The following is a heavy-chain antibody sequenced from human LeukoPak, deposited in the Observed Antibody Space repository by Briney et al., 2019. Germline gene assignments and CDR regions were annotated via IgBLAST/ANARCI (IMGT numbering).Heavy chain of an antibody. CDR1: GFTFDDYT. D-gene: IGHD4-11*01. J-gene: IGHJ6*03. CDR3: AKDGVTKRHMDV. V-gene: IGHV3-43*01. CDR2: ISWDGGST. Sequence: SGGSLRLSCAASGFTFDDYTMHWVRQAPGKGLEWVSLISWDGGSTYYADSVKGRFTISRDNSKNSLYLQMNSLRTEDTALYYCAKDGVTKRHMDVWGKGTTVTVSS.